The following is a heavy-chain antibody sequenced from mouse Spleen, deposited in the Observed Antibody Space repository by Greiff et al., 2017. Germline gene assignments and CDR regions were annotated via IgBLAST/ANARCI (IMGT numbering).Heavy chain of an antibody. CDR1: GYTFTSYT. D-gene: IGHD2-1*01. Sequence: VMLVESGAELARPGASVKMSCKASGYTFTSYTMHWVKQRPGQGLEWIGYINPSSGYTKYNQKFKDKATLTADKSSSTAYMQLSSLTSEDSAVYYCARWRTYGNYDAMDYWGQGTSVTVSS. V-gene: IGHV1-4*01. J-gene: IGHJ4*01. CDR3: ARWRTYGNYDAMDY. CDR2: INPSSGYT.